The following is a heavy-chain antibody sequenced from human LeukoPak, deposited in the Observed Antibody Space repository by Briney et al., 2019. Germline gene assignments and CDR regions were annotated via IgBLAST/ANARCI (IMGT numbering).Heavy chain of an antibody. V-gene: IGHV4-4*07. CDR1: GGSSSSYY. J-gene: IGHJ4*02. D-gene: IGHD3-3*01. CDR2: IYTTGST. Sequence: SETLSLTCTVSGGSSSSYYYNWIRQPAGKGLEWIGRIYTTGSTSYNPSLKSRVTMSVDTSKNQFSLKLTSVTAADTAVYYCARGGDDFWSGSRLDSWGQGTLATVSS. CDR3: ARGGDDFWSGSRLDS.